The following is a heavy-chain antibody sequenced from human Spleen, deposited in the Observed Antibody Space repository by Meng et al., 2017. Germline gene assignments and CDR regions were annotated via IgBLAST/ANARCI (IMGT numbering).Heavy chain of an antibody. D-gene: IGHD4-17*01. J-gene: IGHJ2*01. CDR1: GGTFSSYA. CDR2: IIPIFGTA. Sequence: QVQLGQSGAEVKKPGYSVKVSCKASGGTFSSYAISWVRQAPGQGLEWMGGIIPIFGTANYAQKFQGRVTITADKSTSTAYMELSSLRSEDTAVYYCARFPSYGDYVYFDLWGRGTLVTVSS. CDR3: ARFPSYGDYVYFDL. V-gene: IGHV1-69*06.